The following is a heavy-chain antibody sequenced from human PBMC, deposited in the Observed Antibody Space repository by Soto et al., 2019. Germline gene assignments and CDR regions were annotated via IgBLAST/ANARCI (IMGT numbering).Heavy chain of an antibody. Sequence: DVQLLESGGGLVQPGGSLRLSCAASGFTFRSYAMSWVRQAPGKGLEWVSGISGSGISTHYADSVKGRFTVSRDNSRHTLYLQLNSLRAGDTAVYNCAKEPVGPDWYFDLWGRGTRVTGSS. CDR1: GFTFRSYA. V-gene: IGHV3-23*01. CDR2: ISGSGIST. J-gene: IGHJ2*01. CDR3: AKEPVGPDWYFDL.